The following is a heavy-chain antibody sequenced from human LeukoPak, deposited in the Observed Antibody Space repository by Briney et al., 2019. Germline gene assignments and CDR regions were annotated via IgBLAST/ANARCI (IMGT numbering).Heavy chain of an antibody. Sequence: GGSLRLSCAASGFTFSSYWMSWVRQAPGKGLEWVANIKQDGSEKYYVDSVKGRFTISRDNAKNSLYLQMSSLRAEDTAVYYCARAKGVAAAGDYYYYYYYMDVWGKGTTVTVSS. CDR2: IKQDGSEK. V-gene: IGHV3-7*01. CDR3: ARAKGVAAAGDYYYYYYYMDV. D-gene: IGHD6-13*01. CDR1: GFTFSSYW. J-gene: IGHJ6*03.